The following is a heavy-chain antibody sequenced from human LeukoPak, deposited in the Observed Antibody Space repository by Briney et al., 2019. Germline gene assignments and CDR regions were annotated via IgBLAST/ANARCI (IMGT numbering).Heavy chain of an antibody. V-gene: IGHV4-4*07. CDR3: ATTGGYYGRAVDY. CDR1: GGSISSYY. CDR2: IYTSGSH. J-gene: IGHJ4*02. Sequence: SETLSLTCPVSGGSISSYYWSWIRQPAGKGLEWIGRIYTSGSHNYNPSLKSRVTMSVDTSKNQFSLKLSSVTAADTAVYYCATTGGYYGRAVDYWGQGTLVTVSS. D-gene: IGHD6-19*01.